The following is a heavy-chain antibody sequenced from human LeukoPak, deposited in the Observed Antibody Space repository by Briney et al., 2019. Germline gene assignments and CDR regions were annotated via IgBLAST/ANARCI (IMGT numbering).Heavy chain of an antibody. V-gene: IGHV1-18*01. CDR3: ARLSRPIWLGELTDNWFDP. Sequence: ASVKVSCKASGYTFTSYGISWVRQAPGQGLEWMGWISAYNGNTNYAQKLQGRVTMTTDTSTSTAYMELRSLRSDDTAVYYCARLSRPIWLGELTDNWFDPWGQGTLVTVSS. CDR2: ISAYNGNT. J-gene: IGHJ5*02. D-gene: IGHD3-10*01. CDR1: GYTFTSYG.